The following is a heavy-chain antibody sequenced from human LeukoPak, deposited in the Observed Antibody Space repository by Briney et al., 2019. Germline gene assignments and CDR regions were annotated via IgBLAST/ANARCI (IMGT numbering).Heavy chain of an antibody. Sequence: PSETLSLTCTVSGGSIGSGGYYWSWIRQPAGKGLEWIGRIYTSGSTNYNPSLKSRVTISVDTSKNQFSLKLSSVTAADTAVYYCAGSPYYDFWSGTHYWGQGTLVTVSS. J-gene: IGHJ4*02. V-gene: IGHV4-61*02. CDR1: GGSIGSGGYY. D-gene: IGHD3-3*01. CDR2: IYTSGST. CDR3: AGSPYYDFWSGTHY.